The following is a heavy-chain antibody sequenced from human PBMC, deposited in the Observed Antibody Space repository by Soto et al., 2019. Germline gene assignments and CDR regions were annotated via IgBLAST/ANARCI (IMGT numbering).Heavy chain of an antibody. CDR3: ARTDNVGCYPY. V-gene: IGHV4-38-2*02. D-gene: IGHD3-16*02. CDR1: GDYISSGYY. J-gene: IGHJ4*02. Sequence: PSETLSLTCTVSGDYISSGYYWAWIRQPPGKGLEWIASIFHTGTTYYNPSFKSRVTISVDTSANQFALKLNSGTAAGSAVYFCARTDNVGCYPYLGQGSLVTVSS. CDR2: IFHTGTT.